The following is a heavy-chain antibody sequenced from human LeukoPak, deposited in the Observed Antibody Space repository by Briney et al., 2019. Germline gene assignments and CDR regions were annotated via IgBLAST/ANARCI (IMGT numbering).Heavy chain of an antibody. CDR1: GFTFSSLA. V-gene: IGHV3-23*01. J-gene: IGHJ4*02. CDR2: ISSSGGST. D-gene: IGHD2-15*01. Sequence: TGGSLRLSCAASGFTFSSLAMSWVRQAPGKGLEWVSAISSSGGSTYYADSVKGRFTVSRDNSKNTLYLQMNSLRAEDTAVYYCAKQISLTFGYWGQGTLATVSS. CDR3: AKQISLTFGY.